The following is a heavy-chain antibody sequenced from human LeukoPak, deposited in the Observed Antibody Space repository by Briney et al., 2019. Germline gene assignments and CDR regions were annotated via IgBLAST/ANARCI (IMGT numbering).Heavy chain of an antibody. CDR3: AKSGGGYSSGWFY. CDR1: GFTVSSNY. Sequence: GGSLRLSCAAPGFTVSSNYMSWVRQAPGKGLEWVSIIYSGGSTFYADSVKGRFTISRDNSKNTLYLQMNSLRAEDTAVYYCAKSGGGYSSGWFYWGQGTLVTVSS. V-gene: IGHV3-53*01. D-gene: IGHD6-19*01. CDR2: IYSGGST. J-gene: IGHJ4*02.